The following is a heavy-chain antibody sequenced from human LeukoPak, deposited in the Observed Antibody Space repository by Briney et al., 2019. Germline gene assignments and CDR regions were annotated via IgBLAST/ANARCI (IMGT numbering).Heavy chain of an antibody. Sequence: GGSRRLSCAASGFTVSSYAMHWVRQAPGKGLEWVAVISYDGSNKYYADSVKGRFTISRDNSKNTLYLQMNSLRAEDTAVYYCARRHFPYSSGWYLGYWGQGTLVTVSS. CDR3: ARRHFPYSSGWYLGY. CDR2: ISYDGSNK. CDR1: GFTVSSYA. V-gene: IGHV3-30*04. D-gene: IGHD6-19*01. J-gene: IGHJ4*02.